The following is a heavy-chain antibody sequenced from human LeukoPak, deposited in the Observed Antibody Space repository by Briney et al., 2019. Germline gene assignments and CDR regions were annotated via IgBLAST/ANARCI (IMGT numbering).Heavy chain of an antibody. J-gene: IGHJ6*03. CDR2: ISDSGGST. CDR1: GLTFSNYA. V-gene: IGHV3-23*01. D-gene: IGHD2-2*01. CDR3: ARMVFPYCTSTRCSDYYYYYMDV. Sequence: GGSLRLSCAASGLTFSNYAMSWVRQAPGKGLEWVSGISDSGGSTYYADSVKGRFTISRDNAKNSLYLQMNSLRAEDTAVYYCARMVFPYCTSTRCSDYYYYYMDVWGQGTTVTVSS.